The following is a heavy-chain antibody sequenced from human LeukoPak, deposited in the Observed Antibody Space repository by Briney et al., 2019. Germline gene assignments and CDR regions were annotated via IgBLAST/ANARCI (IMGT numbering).Heavy chain of an antibody. Sequence: ASVKVSCKASGGTFSSYAISWVRQAPGQGLEWMGRIIPILGIANYAQKFQGRVTITADESTSTAYMELSSLRSEDTAVYYCARTRYSSSSLWYYYYYMDVWGKGTTVTVSS. CDR3: ARTRYSSSSLWYYYYYMDV. CDR1: GGTFSSYA. D-gene: IGHD6-6*01. J-gene: IGHJ6*03. CDR2: IIPILGIA. V-gene: IGHV1-69*04.